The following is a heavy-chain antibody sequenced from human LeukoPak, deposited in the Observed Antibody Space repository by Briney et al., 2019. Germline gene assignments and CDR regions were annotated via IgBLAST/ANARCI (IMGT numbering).Heavy chain of an antibody. V-gene: IGHV4-34*01. CDR2: IYYSGST. CDR1: GGSFSGYY. Sequence: PSETLSLTCAVYGGSFSGYYWSWIRQPPGKGLEWIGSIYYSGSTYYNPSLKSRVTISVDTSKNQFSLKLSSVTAADTAVYYCARLIGGSYPDWFDPWGQGTLVTVSS. J-gene: IGHJ5*02. D-gene: IGHD1-26*01. CDR3: ARLIGGSYPDWFDP.